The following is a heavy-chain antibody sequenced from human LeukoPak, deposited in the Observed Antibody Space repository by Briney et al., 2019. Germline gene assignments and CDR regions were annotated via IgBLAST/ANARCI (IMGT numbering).Heavy chain of an antibody. V-gene: IGHV4-38-2*02. J-gene: IGHJ4*02. D-gene: IGHD3-16*01. Sequence: SETLSLTCAVSGYSISSGYYWGWIRQPPGKGLEWIGSIYHSGSTYYNPSLKSRVTISVDTSKNQFSLKLSSVTAADTAVYYCAIETSYADPGYWGQGTLVTVSS. CDR2: IYHSGST. CDR3: AIETSYADPGY. CDR1: GYSISSGYY.